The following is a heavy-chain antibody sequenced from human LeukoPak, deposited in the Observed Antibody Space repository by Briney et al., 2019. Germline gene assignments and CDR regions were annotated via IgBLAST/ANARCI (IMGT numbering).Heavy chain of an antibody. CDR3: ARDTQRGMVRGVIITALRWFDP. V-gene: IGHV3-7*03. CDR2: IKQDGSEK. Sequence: TGGSLRLSCAASGFTFSSYWMSWVRQAPGKGLEWVANIKQDGSEKYYVDSVKGRFTISRDNAKNSLYLQMNSLRAEDTAVYYCARDTQRGMVRGVIITALRWFDPWGQGTLVTVSS. J-gene: IGHJ5*02. D-gene: IGHD3-10*01. CDR1: GFTFSSYW.